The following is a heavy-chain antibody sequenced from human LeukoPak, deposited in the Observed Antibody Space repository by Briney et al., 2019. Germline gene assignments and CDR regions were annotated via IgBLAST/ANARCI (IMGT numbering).Heavy chain of an antibody. CDR1: GYTFTSYG. CDR2: ISAYNGNT. CDR3: ARSDGIVVVTEFDY. Sequence: ASVKVSCKASGYTFTSYGISWVRQAPGQGLEWMGWISAYNGNTNYAQKLQGRVTMTTDTSTSTAYMELRSLRSDDTAVYYCARSDGIVVVTEFDYWGQGTLVTVSS. V-gene: IGHV1-18*01. D-gene: IGHD3-22*01. J-gene: IGHJ4*02.